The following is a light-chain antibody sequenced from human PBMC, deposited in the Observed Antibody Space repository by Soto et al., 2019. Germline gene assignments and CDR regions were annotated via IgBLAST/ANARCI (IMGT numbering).Light chain of an antibody. V-gene: IGLV2-14*01. J-gene: IGLJ2*01. CDR2: DVR. Sequence: SALTQPASVSGSPGQSITISCTGTSSDVGGYNYVSWYQQHPGKAPTLMIYDVRNRPSGVSNRFSGSKSGNTASLTSSGLQAEDEADYYCSSDTSSSTLVFGGGTKLTVL. CDR3: SSDTSSSTLV. CDR1: SSDVGGYNY.